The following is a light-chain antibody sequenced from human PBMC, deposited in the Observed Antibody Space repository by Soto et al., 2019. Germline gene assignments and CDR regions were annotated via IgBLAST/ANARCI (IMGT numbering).Light chain of an antibody. V-gene: IGLV1-40*01. CDR3: AAWHDSLNGPV. CDR2: GNS. CDR1: SSNIGAGYD. Sequence: QSVLTQPPSVSGAPGQRVTISCTGSSSNIGAGYDVHWYQQLPGTAPKLLIYGNSNRPSGVPDRFSGSKSGTSASLAITGLQAEDEADYYCAAWHDSLNGPVFGGGTKVTVL. J-gene: IGLJ3*02.